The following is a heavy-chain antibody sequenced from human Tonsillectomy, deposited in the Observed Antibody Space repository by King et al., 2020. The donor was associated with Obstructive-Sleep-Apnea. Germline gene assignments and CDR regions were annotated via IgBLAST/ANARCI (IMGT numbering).Heavy chain of an antibody. Sequence: VQLVESGAEVKKPGESLRISCKGSGYSFTNYWINWVRQMPGKGLEWRGRIDPIASYTNFSPSFQGHVTISADRSISTVYLQWSGLKATDTATYYCARQDTYSSGQYYFDYWGQGTLVTVSS. CDR1: GYSFTNYW. J-gene: IGHJ4*02. CDR2: IDPIASYT. CDR3: ARQDTYSSGQYYFDY. V-gene: IGHV5-10-1*03. D-gene: IGHD6-19*01.